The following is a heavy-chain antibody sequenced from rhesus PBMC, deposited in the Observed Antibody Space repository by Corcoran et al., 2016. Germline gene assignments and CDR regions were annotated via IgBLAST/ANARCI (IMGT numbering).Heavy chain of an antibody. V-gene: IGHV4-122*02. CDR1: VGSLSSGSYY. CDR2: ITERWST. D-gene: IGHD4-23*01. J-gene: IGHJ4*01. Sequence: QVTLQESSTRLVQPSATLSLTCTISVGSLSSGSYYWSWIRPHPGKGMEWIGYITERWSTSYNPSLNGRGTIERDTSKNQGSMKRSCGTAAVTAVYYWARSYSNGLDDWGQGVLVTVSS. CDR3: ARSYSNGLDD.